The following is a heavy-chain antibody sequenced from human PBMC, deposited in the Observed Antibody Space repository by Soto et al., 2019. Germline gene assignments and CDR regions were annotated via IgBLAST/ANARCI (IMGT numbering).Heavy chain of an antibody. D-gene: IGHD2-2*01. Sequence: QVQLVQSGAEVKKPESSVKVSCKTSGGTFVRHVISWVRQAPGQGPVWMGKINPLSGISNYAQKFQDRVTFTADTDSSTAYMELSTLRSDNTSVYYCATPACAATWCSPSHNLDHWGQGTLVTVSS. CDR3: ATPACAATWCSPSHNLDH. V-gene: IGHV1-69*09. J-gene: IGHJ4*02. CDR1: GGTFVRHV. CDR2: INPLSGIS.